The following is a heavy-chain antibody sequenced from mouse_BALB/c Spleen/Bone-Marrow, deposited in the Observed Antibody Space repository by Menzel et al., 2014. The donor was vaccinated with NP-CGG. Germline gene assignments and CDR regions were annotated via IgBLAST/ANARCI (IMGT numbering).Heavy chain of an antibody. D-gene: IGHD2-4*01. CDR1: GYTFTSYW. Sequence: QVQLQQSGAELVRPGASVKLSCKASGYTFTSYWMNWVKQRPEQGLGWIGRIDPYDSETHYNQKFKDKAILTVDKSSSAAYMQLSSLTSEDSAVYYCARGRDYDVFSYWGQGTLVTVSA. CDR3: ARGRDYDVFSY. CDR2: IDPYDSET. J-gene: IGHJ3*01. V-gene: IGHV1-52*01.